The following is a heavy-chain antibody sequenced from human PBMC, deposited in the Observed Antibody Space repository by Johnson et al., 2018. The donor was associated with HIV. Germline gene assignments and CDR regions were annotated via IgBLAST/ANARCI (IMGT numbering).Heavy chain of an antibody. J-gene: IGHJ3*02. CDR2: IQSRTNGGTT. Sequence: VQLVESGGGVVQPGGSLRLSCAASGFTFTNAGMSWVRRAPGKGLEWVGRIQSRTNGGTTEDTAHVKDRLTISRDDSNNTLSLQMNSLKTEDTAVYYCTTRRVVGATPTPDDAFDIWGQGTMVTVSS. V-gene: IGHV3-15*01. D-gene: IGHD1-26*01. CDR3: TTRRVVGATPTPDDAFDI. CDR1: GFTFTNAG.